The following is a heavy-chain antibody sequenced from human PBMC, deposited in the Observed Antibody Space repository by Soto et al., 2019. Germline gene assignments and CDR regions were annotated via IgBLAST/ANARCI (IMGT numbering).Heavy chain of an antibody. CDR3: AIYGGNSVYFAY. Sequence: QVQLQESGPGLVKPSQTLSLTCTVSGGSISSGDYYWSWIRQPPGKGLEWIGYIYYSGSTYYNPSLKSRVTTXAXPSKNQSSLKLRSVTAAYTAVYYCAIYGGNSVYFAYWGQGTLVTVSS. J-gene: IGHJ4*02. D-gene: IGHD4-17*01. CDR2: IYYSGST. V-gene: IGHV4-30-4*01. CDR1: GGSISSGDYY.